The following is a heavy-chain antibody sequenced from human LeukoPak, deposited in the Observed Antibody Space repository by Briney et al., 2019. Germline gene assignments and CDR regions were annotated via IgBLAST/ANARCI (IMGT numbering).Heavy chain of an antibody. CDR3: ARQESGPYHYMDV. CDR1: GGSISSYY. CDR2: VYYSVSS. J-gene: IGHJ6*03. V-gene: IGHV4-59*08. D-gene: IGHD3-3*01. Sequence: PSETLSLTCTVSGGSISSYYWTWIRQAPGKGLEWIGYVYYSVSSNYNPSLKSRVSISQDTSKNQVSLKLSSVTAADTAVHYCARQESGPYHYMDVWGKGTTVTVSS.